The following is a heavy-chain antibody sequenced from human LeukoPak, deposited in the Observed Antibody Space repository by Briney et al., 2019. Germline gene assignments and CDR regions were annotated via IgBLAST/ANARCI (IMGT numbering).Heavy chain of an antibody. CDR3: ARDNSVGDNAWWFDP. D-gene: IGHD1-26*01. Sequence: ASVKVSCKASGYTFTSYYMHWVRQAPGQGLEWMGLINPTGGSTGYAQKFQGRVTMTRDMSTSTDYMELSSLRSGDTAIYYCARDNSVGDNAWWFDPWGQGTLVTVSS. CDR1: GYTFTSYY. V-gene: IGHV1-46*01. J-gene: IGHJ5*02. CDR2: INPTGGST.